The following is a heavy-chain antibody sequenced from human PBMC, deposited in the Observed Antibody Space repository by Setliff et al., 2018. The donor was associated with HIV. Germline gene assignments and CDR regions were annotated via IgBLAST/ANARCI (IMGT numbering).Heavy chain of an antibody. CDR2: INPNSGGT. Sequence: ASVKVSCKASGYTFTDYYMHWVRPAPGQGLEWMGRINPNSGGTNYAQKFQGRFTMTRDTSISTAYMELRSLRSDDTDVYYCASDGGYDLGADYWGQGTLVTVSS. V-gene: IGHV1-2*05. J-gene: IGHJ4*02. CDR3: ASDGGYDLGADY. D-gene: IGHD5-12*01. CDR1: GYTFTDYY.